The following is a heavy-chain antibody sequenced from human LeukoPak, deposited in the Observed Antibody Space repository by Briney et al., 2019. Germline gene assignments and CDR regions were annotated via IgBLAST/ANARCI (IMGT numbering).Heavy chain of an antibody. D-gene: IGHD5-18*01. J-gene: IGHJ4*02. CDR1: GDSISSYY. V-gene: IGHV4-59*01. CDR3: ARAGYSYGTDY. CDR2: IYYSGST. Sequence: SETLSLTCTVSGDSISSYYWSWIRQPPGKGLEWIGYIYYSGSTNYNPSLKSRVTISVDTSKNQFSLKLSSVTAADTAVYYCARAGYSYGTDYWGQGTLVTVSS.